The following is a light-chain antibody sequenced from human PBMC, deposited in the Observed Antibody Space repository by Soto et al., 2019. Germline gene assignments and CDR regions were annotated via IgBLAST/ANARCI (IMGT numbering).Light chain of an antibody. V-gene: IGLV2-23*01. CDR2: EGS. J-gene: IGLJ2*01. CDR3: CSYAGSSFVV. CDR1: SSDVGSYNL. Sequence: QSVLTQPASVSGSPGQSITISCTGTSSDVGSYNLVSWYQPHPGKAPKLMIYEGSKRPSGVSNRFSGSKSGNTASLTIAGRQAEDEADYYCCSYAGSSFVVFGGGTKVTVL.